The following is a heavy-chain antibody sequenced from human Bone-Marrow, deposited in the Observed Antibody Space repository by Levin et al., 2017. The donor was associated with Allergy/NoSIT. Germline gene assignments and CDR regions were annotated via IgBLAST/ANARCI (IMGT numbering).Heavy chain of an antibody. CDR2: ISGSGSNT. V-gene: IGHV3-23*01. Sequence: GESLKISCAASGLIFSNYAMNWVRQAPGKGLEWVSQISGSGSNTHYADSVRGRFTFSRDNSNNTVYLQMNSLRADDTAVYYCAGYDTSSYHSPFDYWGQGTLVTVSS. CDR1: GLIFSNYA. D-gene: IGHD3-22*01. J-gene: IGHJ4*02. CDR3: AGYDTSSYHSPFDY.